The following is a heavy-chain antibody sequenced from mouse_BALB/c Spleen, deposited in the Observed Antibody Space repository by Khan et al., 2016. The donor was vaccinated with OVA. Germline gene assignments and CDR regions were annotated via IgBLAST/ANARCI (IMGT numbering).Heavy chain of an antibody. CDR3: ASSLVDYHAIDY. V-gene: IGHV5-9-3*01. J-gene: IGHJ4*01. CDR1: GFSFSSYA. Sequence: EVELVESGGGLVKPGGSLKLSCSASGFSFSSYAMSWVRQTPEKRLEWVATISTGGHYTFYSDSVKGRFTITRDNAKNTLYLQMSSLRSEDRAMYSCASSLVDYHAIDYWGQGTSVTVSS. D-gene: IGHD1-1*02. CDR2: ISTGGHYT.